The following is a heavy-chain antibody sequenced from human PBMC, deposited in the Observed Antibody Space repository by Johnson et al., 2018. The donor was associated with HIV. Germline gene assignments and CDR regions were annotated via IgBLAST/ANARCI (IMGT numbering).Heavy chain of an antibody. J-gene: IGHJ3*02. CDR3: ASSYSESDAFDI. D-gene: IGHD3-10*01. CDR2: ISYDGSYK. Sequence: QVQLVESGGGVVQPGRSLRLSCVVSGFTFSNYGMHWVRQAPGQGLEWGAVISYDGSYKYYADSVKGRFTISRDNSENTLYLQMNSLKAEDTAVYYCASSYSESDAFDIWGQGTMVTVSS. V-gene: IGHV3-30*03. CDR1: GFTFSNYG.